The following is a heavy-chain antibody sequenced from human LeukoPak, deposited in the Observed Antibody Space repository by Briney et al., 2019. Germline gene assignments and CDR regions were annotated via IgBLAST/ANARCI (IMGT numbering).Heavy chain of an antibody. CDR1: GFTFSDRY. CDR2: SRNKANSYTT. CDR3: ASSPAGRYPFEY. V-gene: IGHV3-72*01. Sequence: GGSLRLSCAASGFTFSDRYMDWVRQAPGKGLEWVARSRNKANSYTTEYAASVKGRFTVSRDDSNISLNLQMNSPKTEDTAVYYCASSPAGRYPFEYWGQGTLVTVSS. D-gene: IGHD1-26*01. J-gene: IGHJ4*02.